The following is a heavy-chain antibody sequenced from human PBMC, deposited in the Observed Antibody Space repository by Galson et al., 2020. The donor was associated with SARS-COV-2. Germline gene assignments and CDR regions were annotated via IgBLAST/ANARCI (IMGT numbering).Heavy chain of an antibody. J-gene: IGHJ4*02. CDR1: GGSISSYY. CDR2: IYYSGST. V-gene: IGHV4-59*08. CDR3: ARHWRGNPDGIGY. Sequence: SETLSLTCTVSGGSISSYYWSWIRQPPGKGLEWIGYIYYSGSTNYNPSLKSRVTISVDTSKNQFSLKLSSVTAADTAVYYCARHWRGNPDGIGYWGQGTLVTVSS. D-gene: IGHD3-16*01.